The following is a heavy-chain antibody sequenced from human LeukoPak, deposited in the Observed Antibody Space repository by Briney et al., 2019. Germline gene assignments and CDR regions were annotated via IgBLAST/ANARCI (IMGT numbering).Heavy chain of an antibody. Sequence: NTSETLSLTCTVSGGSIRSSYYYWGWIRQPPGKGLEWIGSIYDSGSTYYNPSLKSRVTISVDTSKNQFSLKLSSVTAADTAVYYCASAVTTVTTFDYWGQGTLVTVSS. CDR2: IYDSGST. D-gene: IGHD4-17*01. CDR1: GGSIRSSYYY. J-gene: IGHJ4*02. V-gene: IGHV4-39*01. CDR3: ASAVTTVTTFDY.